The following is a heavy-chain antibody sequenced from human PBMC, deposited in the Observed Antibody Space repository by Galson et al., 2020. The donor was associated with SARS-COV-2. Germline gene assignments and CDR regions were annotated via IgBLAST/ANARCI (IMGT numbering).Heavy chain of an antibody. CDR1: GYTFTAYY. J-gene: IGHJ4*02. CDR2: IKPNSDET. CDR3: ARGLTGYSSDF. V-gene: IGHV1-2*06. Sequence: ASVKVSCKASGYTFTAYYLHWVRQAPGQGLEWMGRIKPNSDETRLSRKFEGRVTVTRDPSISTAYMELSRLTSDDTAVYFCARGLTGYSSDFWGQGTLVTVSS. D-gene: IGHD3-9*01.